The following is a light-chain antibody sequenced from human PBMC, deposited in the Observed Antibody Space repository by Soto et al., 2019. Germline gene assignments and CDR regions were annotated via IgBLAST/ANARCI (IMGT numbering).Light chain of an antibody. Sequence: EIVMTQSPATLSVSPGERATLSCRASQSVSSNLAWYQQKPGQAPRLLIYGASSRATGIPDRFSGSGSGTDFTLTISRLEPEDFAVYYCQQYGSSVWTFGQGTKVDNK. CDR3: QQYGSSVWT. CDR1: QSVSSN. CDR2: GAS. J-gene: IGKJ1*01. V-gene: IGKV3-20*01.